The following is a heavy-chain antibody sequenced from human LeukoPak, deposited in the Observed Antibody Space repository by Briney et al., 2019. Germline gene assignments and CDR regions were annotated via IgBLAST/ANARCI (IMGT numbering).Heavy chain of an antibody. CDR1: ELTFSSYW. Sequence: GGSLRLSCAGSELTFSSYWMNWVRQAPGKGLEWVANIKQDGREKHYVDSVEGRFTISRDNAKNSLYLQMSSLRAEDTAVYYCARDRDYGDLDYWGQGTLVTVSS. J-gene: IGHJ4*02. V-gene: IGHV3-7*01. D-gene: IGHD4-17*01. CDR2: IKQDGREK. CDR3: ARDRDYGDLDY.